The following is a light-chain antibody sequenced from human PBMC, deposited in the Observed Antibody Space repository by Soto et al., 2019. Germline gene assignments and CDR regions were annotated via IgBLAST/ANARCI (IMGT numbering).Light chain of an antibody. V-gene: IGLV2-8*01. CDR1: SSDVGAYKY. Sequence: VLTQPPSASGSPGQSVTISCTGTSSDVGAYKYVSWYQQYPGKAPKLMIYEVSKRPSGVPDRFSGSKSGNTASLTASGLQAEDEADYYCTSYVGSDIWVFGGGTKLTVL. CDR3: TSYVGSDIWV. CDR2: EVS. J-gene: IGLJ3*02.